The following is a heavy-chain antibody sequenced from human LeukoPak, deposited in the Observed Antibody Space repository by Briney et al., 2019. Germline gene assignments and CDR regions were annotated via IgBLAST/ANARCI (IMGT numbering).Heavy chain of an antibody. V-gene: IGHV1-18*01. CDR1: GYTFTSYG. Sequence: ASVKVSCKASGYTFTSYGISWVRQAPGQGLEWMGWISAYNGNTNYAQKLQGRVTMTTDTSTNTAYMELRSLRSDDTAVFYCARDAPAWSRDYWGQGTLVTVSS. CDR2: ISAYNGNT. J-gene: IGHJ4*02. CDR3: ARDAPAWSRDY. D-gene: IGHD2-8*02.